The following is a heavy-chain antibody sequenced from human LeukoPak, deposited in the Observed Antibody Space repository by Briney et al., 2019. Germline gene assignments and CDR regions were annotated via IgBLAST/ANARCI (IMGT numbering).Heavy chain of an antibody. J-gene: IGHJ1*01. CDR2: ISAYNGNT. CDR3: ARGPPPYCSGDSCYSFLYFHH. D-gene: IGHD2-15*01. CDR1: GYTFTSYG. Sequence: ASVKGSCKASGYTFTSYGISWVRQAPGQGLAWMRWISAYNGNTNFAQKLHGRVTMTRDTSISPAYLELTTLRPDDTAVYYCARGPPPYCSGDSCYSFLYFHHWGQGTLVTVSS. V-gene: IGHV1-18*01.